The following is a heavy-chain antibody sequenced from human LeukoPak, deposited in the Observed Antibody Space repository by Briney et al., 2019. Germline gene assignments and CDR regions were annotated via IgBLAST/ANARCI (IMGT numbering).Heavy chain of an antibody. CDR3: ARGNGDTVVVVAATDAFDI. D-gene: IGHD2-15*01. Sequence: NHGESLKNSCKGSGYSFISYWIGWVRQMPGKGLEWMGIIYPGDSDTRYSPSFQGQVTISADKSISTAYLQWSSLKASDTAMYYCARGNGDTVVVVAATDAFDIWGQGTMVTVSS. J-gene: IGHJ3*02. V-gene: IGHV5-51*01. CDR1: GYSFISYW. CDR2: IYPGDSDT.